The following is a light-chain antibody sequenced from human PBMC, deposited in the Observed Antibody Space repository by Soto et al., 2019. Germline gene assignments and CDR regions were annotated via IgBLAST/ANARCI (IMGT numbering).Light chain of an antibody. J-gene: IGLJ1*01. CDR1: SSDVGSYKL. Sequence: QSVLTQPASVSGSPGQSITISCTGTSSDVGSYKLVSWYQQHPGKAPKLMIYEGSKRPSGVSNRFSGSKSGNTASLTISGLQAEDEADYYCCSYAGSSTFPHVFGTGTKVTVL. CDR2: EGS. CDR3: CSYAGSSTFPHV. V-gene: IGLV2-23*03.